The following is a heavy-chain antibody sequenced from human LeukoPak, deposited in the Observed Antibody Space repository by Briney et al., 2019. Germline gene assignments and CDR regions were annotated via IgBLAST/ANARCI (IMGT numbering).Heavy chain of an antibody. CDR3: VASYGGYVLDY. J-gene: IGHJ4*02. Sequence: SETLSLTCSVSGGSIGSYHWNWIRQPSGKGLEWIGIVFNNGGTKHNPSLKSRVAISVDTSKNQFALKLSSVTAADAAVYYCVASYGGYVLDYWGQGALVIVSS. D-gene: IGHD5-12*01. CDR1: GGSIGSYH. V-gene: IGHV4-59*01. CDR2: VFNNGGT.